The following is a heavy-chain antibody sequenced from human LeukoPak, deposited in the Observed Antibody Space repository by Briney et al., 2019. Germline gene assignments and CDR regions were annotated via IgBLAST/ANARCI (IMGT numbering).Heavy chain of an antibody. D-gene: IGHD2-21*02. CDR1: GFTFSSYA. J-gene: IGHJ4*02. Sequence: GGSLRLSCAASGFTFSSYAMSWVRQAPGKGLEWVSYISSSGSTIYYADSVKGRFTISRDNAKNSLYLQMNSLRAEDTAVYYCARDSAYYGGDCSDYWGQGTLVTVSS. CDR2: ISSSGSTI. V-gene: IGHV3-48*04. CDR3: ARDSAYYGGDCSDY.